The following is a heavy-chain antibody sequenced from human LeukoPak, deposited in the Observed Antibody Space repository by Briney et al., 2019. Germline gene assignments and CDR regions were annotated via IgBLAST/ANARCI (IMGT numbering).Heavy chain of an antibody. CDR1: GFTFSSYA. J-gene: IGHJ4*02. CDR3: AKDLAWFGSWGGDY. Sequence: GGSLRLSCAASGFTFSSYAMSWVRQAPGKGLEWVSAISGSGGSTYYADSVKGRFTISRDNSKNTLYLQMNSLRAEDTAVYYCAKDLAWFGSWGGDYWGQGTLVTVSS. V-gene: IGHV3-23*01. D-gene: IGHD3-10*01. CDR2: ISGSGGST.